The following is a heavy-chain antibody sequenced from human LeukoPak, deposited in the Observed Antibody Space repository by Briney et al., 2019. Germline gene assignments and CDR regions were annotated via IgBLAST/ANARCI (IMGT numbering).Heavy chain of an antibody. Sequence: GGSLRLSCAASGFIFSSYSMSWVRQAPGKGLEWVSYISSSSSTIYYADSVKGRFTISRDNAKNSLYLQMNSLRDEDTAVYYCARGEGYDSSGYYYYGMDVWGQGTTVTVSS. CDR2: ISSSSSTI. D-gene: IGHD3-22*01. V-gene: IGHV3-48*02. CDR1: GFIFSSYS. J-gene: IGHJ6*02. CDR3: ARGEGYDSSGYYYYGMDV.